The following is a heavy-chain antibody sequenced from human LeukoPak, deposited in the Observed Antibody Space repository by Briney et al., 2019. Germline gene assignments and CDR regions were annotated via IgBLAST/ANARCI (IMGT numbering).Heavy chain of an antibody. V-gene: IGHV1-18*01. D-gene: IGHD6-19*01. CDR2: ISAYNGNT. CDR1: GYTFTSYG. J-gene: IGHJ4*02. Sequence: GASVKVSCKSSGYTFTSYGFSWVRQPPAQGLEWVGWISAYNGNTNYAQKLQGRVTMTTDTSTSTAYTELRSLRSDDTAVYYCARGSIAVAGVDDWGQGTLVTVSS. CDR3: ARGSIAVAGVDD.